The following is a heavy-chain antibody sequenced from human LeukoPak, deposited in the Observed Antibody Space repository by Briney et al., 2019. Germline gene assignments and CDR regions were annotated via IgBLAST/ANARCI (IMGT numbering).Heavy chain of an antibody. V-gene: IGHV1-69*02. CDR1: GGTFSSYT. D-gene: IGHD3-22*01. CDR3: ARADSSGYSLDENFDY. Sequence: VASVKVSCKASGGTFSSYTISWVRQAPGQGLEWMGRIIPILGIANYAQKFQGRVTITADKSTSTAYMELSSLRFEDTAFYYCARADSSGYSLDENFDYWGQGTLVTVSS. CDR2: IIPILGIA. J-gene: IGHJ4*02.